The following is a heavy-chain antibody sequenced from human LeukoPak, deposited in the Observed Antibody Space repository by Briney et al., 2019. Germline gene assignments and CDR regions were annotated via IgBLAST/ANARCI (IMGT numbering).Heavy chain of an antibody. CDR3: ARSYSDTSGYYFDY. J-gene: IGHJ4*02. CDR1: GASISNYN. CDR2: IYTSGST. V-gene: IGHV4-4*07. D-gene: IGHD3-22*01. Sequence: PSETLSLTCTVSGASISNYNWNWIRQAAGKGLGWIGRIYTSGSTNYNPSLKSRATMSVDTSKNQFSLKLSAVTAADTAVYYCARSYSDTSGYYFDYWGQGTLVTVSA.